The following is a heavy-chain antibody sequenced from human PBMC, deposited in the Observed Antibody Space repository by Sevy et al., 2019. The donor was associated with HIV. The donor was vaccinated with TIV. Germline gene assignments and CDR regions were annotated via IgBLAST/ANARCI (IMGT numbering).Heavy chain of an antibody. Sequence: ASVKVSCKASGYTFTGYYMHWVRQAPGQGLEWMGWINPNSGGTNYAQKFQGRVTMTRDTSISTAYMVQSRLRSDDTAVYYCARGGGDFWSGYYGYYYYGMDVWGQGTTVTVSS. V-gene: IGHV1-2*02. CDR3: ARGGGDFWSGYYGYYYYGMDV. J-gene: IGHJ6*02. CDR2: INPNSGGT. D-gene: IGHD3-3*01. CDR1: GYTFTGYY.